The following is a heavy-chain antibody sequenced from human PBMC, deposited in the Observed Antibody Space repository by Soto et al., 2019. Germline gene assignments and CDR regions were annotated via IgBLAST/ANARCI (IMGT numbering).Heavy chain of an antibody. CDR3: ARLHLGELSLYGLTCFDY. CDR1: GGSFIGYY. D-gene: IGHD3-16*02. V-gene: IGHV4-34*01. CDR2: INHSGST. Sequence: PLEILSLTCAVYGGSFIGYYWSWIRQPPGKGLEWIGEINHSGSTNYNPSLKSRVTISVDTSKNQFSLKLSSVTAAGTAVYYCARLHLGELSLYGLTCFDYWGQGTLVTVSS. J-gene: IGHJ4*02.